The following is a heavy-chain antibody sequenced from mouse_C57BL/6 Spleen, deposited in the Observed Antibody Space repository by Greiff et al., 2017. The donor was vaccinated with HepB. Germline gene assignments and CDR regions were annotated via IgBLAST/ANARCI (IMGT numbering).Heavy chain of an antibody. CDR2: INPHNGGT. V-gene: IGHV1-22*01. D-gene: IGHD2-4*01. J-gene: IGHJ2*01. CDR1: GYTFTDYN. CDR3: AEYDGLRRYFDY. Sequence: EVQLQQSGPELVKPGASVKMSCKASGYTFTDYNMHWVKQSHGKSLEWIGSINPHNGGTSYNQKFKGKATLTVNKSSRTAYMELRSLTSEESAVYYGAEYDGLRRYFDYWGQGTTLTVSS.